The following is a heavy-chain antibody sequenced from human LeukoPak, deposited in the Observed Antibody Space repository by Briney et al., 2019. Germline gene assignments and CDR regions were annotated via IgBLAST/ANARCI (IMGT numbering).Heavy chain of an antibody. D-gene: IGHD5-18*01. V-gene: IGHV4-30-4*07. CDR3: ARGPGYRYPVNYYMDV. Sequence: SQTLSLTCAVSGGSISSGGYSWSWIRQPPGKGLEWIGYIYYSGSTYYNPSLKSRVTISVDTSKNQFSLKLSSVTAADTAVYYCARGPGYRYPVNYYMDVGGKGTTVTVSS. CDR2: IYYSGST. CDR1: GGSISSGGYS. J-gene: IGHJ6*03.